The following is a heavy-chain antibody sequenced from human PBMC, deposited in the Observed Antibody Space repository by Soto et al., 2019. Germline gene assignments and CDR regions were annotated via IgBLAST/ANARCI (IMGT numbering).Heavy chain of an antibody. CDR2: VFPTDSDT. D-gene: IGHD3-10*01. CDR3: ARHLRTPYFYGSGNSGYYYNGVDV. V-gene: IGHV5-51*01. CDR1: GYSFSSYW. Sequence: GESLKISCEGSGYSFSSYWIGWVRHKPGKGLEWMGMVFPTDSDTRYGPSFQGQVSISIDKSTSTAYLQWSSLKASDTAIYYCARHLRTPYFYGSGNSGYYYNGVDVWGHGPAVTVPS. J-gene: IGHJ6*02.